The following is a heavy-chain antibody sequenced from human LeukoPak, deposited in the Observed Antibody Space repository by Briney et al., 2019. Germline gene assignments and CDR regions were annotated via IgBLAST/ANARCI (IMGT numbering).Heavy chain of an antibody. J-gene: IGHJ5*02. Sequence: VKLSCKPARATLNRYIFSWVRRAAGHGLKGMGKMTPIIDTAIYSQTFQGRVTITADKSTTTAYMELISLRSGGAAVYQCTRVSLRGSLYKWFVPWGQGTLVTVSS. CDR2: MTPIIDTA. CDR3: TRVSLRGSLYKWFVP. D-gene: IGHD1-26*01. CDR1: RATLNRYI. V-gene: IGHV1-69*08.